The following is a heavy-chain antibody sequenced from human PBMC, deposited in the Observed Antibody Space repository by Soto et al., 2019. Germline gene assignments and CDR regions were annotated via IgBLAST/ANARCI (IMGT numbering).Heavy chain of an antibody. Sequence: QVPLQESGPGLVKPSQTLSVSCAISGDSVSGDSAAWNWVRLSPSRGLEWLARTYYRSRWYNDSAVSVRSRITVNADTSKNQFSLQLTSVTPEDTAIYFCAGTTSHHWLYMDVWGRGTTVTVSS. V-gene: IGHV6-1*01. J-gene: IGHJ6*03. CDR3: AGTTSHHWLYMDV. D-gene: IGHD1-1*01. CDR2: TYYRSRWYN. CDR1: GDSVSGDSAA.